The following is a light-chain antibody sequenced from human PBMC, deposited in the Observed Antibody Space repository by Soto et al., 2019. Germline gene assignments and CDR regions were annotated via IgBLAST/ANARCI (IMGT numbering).Light chain of an antibody. Sequence: EIVRTQSPATLSVSPGERATLSCRASQSVSSNLAWYQQKPGQAPRLLIYGASTRATGIPARFSGSGSGTEFTLTISSLQSEDFAVYSCQQYTNWPPYTFGQGNKLEIK. CDR3: QQYTNWPPYT. CDR2: GAS. V-gene: IGKV3-15*01. J-gene: IGKJ2*01. CDR1: QSVSSN.